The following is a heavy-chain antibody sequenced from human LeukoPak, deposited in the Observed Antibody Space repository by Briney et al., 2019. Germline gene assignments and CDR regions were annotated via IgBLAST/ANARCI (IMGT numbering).Heavy chain of an antibody. V-gene: IGHV4-34*01. J-gene: IGHJ4*02. CDR2: INHSGST. Sequence: SETLSLTCAVYGGSFRGYYWSWIRQPPGKGLEWIGEINHSGSTNYNPSLKSRVTISVDTSKNQFSLKLSSVTAADTAVYYCARWLWLRRAIFDYWGQGTLVTVSS. D-gene: IGHD5-18*01. CDR1: GGSFRGYY. CDR3: ARWLWLRRAIFDY.